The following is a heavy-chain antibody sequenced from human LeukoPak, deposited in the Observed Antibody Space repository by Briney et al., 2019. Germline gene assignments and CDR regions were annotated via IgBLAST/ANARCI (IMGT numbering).Heavy chain of an antibody. D-gene: IGHD5-18*01. Sequence: SETLSLTCAVYGGSFSGYYWGWIRQPPGKGLEWIGEINHSGSTNYNPSLKSRVTISVDTSKNQFSLKLSSVTAADTAVYYCARGQTAVDWFDPWGQGTLVTVSS. V-gene: IGHV4-34*01. CDR1: GGSFSGYY. CDR3: ARGQTAVDWFDP. J-gene: IGHJ5*02. CDR2: INHSGST.